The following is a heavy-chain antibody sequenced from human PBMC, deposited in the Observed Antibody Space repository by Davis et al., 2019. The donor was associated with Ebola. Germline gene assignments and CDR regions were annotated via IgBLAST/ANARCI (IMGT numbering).Heavy chain of an antibody. CDR2: IPYDGINK. CDR3: SKDSVRNNDDFWSGYQIDY. V-gene: IGHV3-30*18. Sequence: GGSLRPSCAAPGSTLSSNGTNGVRQAPGKGLEWVEVIPYDGINKYYADSVKDRFTISRDNSKNTVYLQMNGLRAEDTAVYYCSKDSVRNNDDFWSGYQIDYWGQGTLVTVSS. J-gene: IGHJ4*02. D-gene: IGHD3-3*01. CDR1: GSTLSSNG.